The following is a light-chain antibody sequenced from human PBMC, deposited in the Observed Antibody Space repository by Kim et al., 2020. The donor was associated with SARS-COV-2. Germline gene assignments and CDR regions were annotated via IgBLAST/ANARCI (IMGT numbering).Light chain of an antibody. CDR3: QQYNSYSAT. CDR1: QSISSW. CDR2: DAS. J-gene: IGKJ1*01. Sequence: ASVGDRVTITCRASQSISSWLAWYQQKPGKAPKLLIYDASSLESGVPSRFSGSGSGTEFTLTISSLQPDDFATYYCQQYNSYSATFGQGTKVDIK. V-gene: IGKV1-5*01.